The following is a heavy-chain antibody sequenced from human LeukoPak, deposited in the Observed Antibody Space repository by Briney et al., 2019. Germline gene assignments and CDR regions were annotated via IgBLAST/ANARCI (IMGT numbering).Heavy chain of an antibody. V-gene: IGHV3-23*01. J-gene: IGHJ6*02. D-gene: IGHD3-10*01. Sequence: PGGPLKLSCAPPGLPFSTYAMSWVGQAPGKGLEWVSTISNTGSDTYYADSVKGRFTISRDNSENTLYLQMNNLRAEDTAIHYCAKVPYSDYGSGRPPFMDVWGQGTTVAVSS. CDR1: GLPFSTYA. CDR2: ISNTGSDT. CDR3: AKVPYSDYGSGRPPFMDV.